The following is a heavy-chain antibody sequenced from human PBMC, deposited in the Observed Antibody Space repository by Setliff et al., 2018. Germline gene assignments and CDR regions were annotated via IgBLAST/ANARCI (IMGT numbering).Heavy chain of an antibody. V-gene: IGHV4-59*01. CDR3: ARYRNYFDSSGQTQYYFDY. Sequence: PSETLSLTCSVSGDSINPYYWTWIRQPPGKGLEWIGFIYYGGATTYNPSLKSRVTISVDTSKNQFSLNLNSVTAADTAVYYCARYRNYFDSSGQTQYYFDYWGQGTLVTVSS. D-gene: IGHD3-22*01. J-gene: IGHJ4*02. CDR2: IYYGGAT. CDR1: GDSINPYY.